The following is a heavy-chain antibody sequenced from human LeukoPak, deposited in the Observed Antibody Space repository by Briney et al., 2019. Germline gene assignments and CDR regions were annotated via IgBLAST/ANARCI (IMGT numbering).Heavy chain of an antibody. D-gene: IGHD5-18*01. CDR1: GFTFSSYA. J-gene: IGHJ3*02. V-gene: IGHV3-30*04. CDR3: AKDLGYTGAFDI. Sequence: GLSLTLSCAASGFTFSSYAMHWVRQAPGTGLEWAAVISYDGSNKYYADSVKGRFTISRDNAKNSLYLQMNSLRAEDMALYYCAKDLGYTGAFDIWGQGTMVTVSS. CDR2: ISYDGSNK.